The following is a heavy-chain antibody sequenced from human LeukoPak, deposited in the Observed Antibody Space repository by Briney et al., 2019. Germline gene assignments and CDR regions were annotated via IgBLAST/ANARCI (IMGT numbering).Heavy chain of an antibody. CDR2: ISLSGSTV. CDR1: GFTFSSSE. Sequence: GGSLRLSCAASGFTFSSSEMNWVRQAPGKGLEWISYISLSGSTVFYADSVKGRFTISRDNTKNSLYLQMNSLRAEDTAAYYCARGYCGGGSCYTYWGQGTLVTVSS. V-gene: IGHV3-48*03. D-gene: IGHD2-15*01. J-gene: IGHJ4*02. CDR3: ARGYCGGGSCYTY.